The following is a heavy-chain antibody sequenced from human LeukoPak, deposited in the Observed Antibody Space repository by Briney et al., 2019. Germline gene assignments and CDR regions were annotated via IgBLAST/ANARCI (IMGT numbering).Heavy chain of an antibody. CDR1: GFTFSSYS. Sequence: PGGSLRLSCAASGFTFSSYSMNWVRQAPGKGLEWVSVIYSGGSTYYADSVKGRFTISRDNSKNTLYLQMNSLRAEDTAVYYCARDRTSSGWYGQFDYWGQGTLVTVSS. J-gene: IGHJ4*02. D-gene: IGHD6-19*01. CDR3: ARDRTSSGWYGQFDY. CDR2: IYSGGST. V-gene: IGHV3-66*01.